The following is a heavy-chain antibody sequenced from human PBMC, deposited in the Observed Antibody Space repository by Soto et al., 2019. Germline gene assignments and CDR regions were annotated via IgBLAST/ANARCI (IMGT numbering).Heavy chain of an antibody. J-gene: IGHJ4*02. V-gene: IGHV3-23*01. D-gene: IGHD3-10*01. CDR3: AKDWTYGSGSFDY. CDR2: ISGSGGST. Sequence: GGSLRLSCAASRFTFYNYAMNWVRQAPGKGLEWVSAISGSGGSTYYADSVKGRFTISRDNSKNTLYLQMNSLRAEDTAVYYCAKDWTYGSGSFDYWGQGTLVTVSS. CDR1: RFTFYNYA.